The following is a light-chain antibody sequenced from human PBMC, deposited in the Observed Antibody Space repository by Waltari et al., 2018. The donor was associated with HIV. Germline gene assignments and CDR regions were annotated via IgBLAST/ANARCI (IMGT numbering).Light chain of an antibody. CDR2: EVT. CDR1: SSHVGGYNY. CDR3: SSYTSSNTVV. Sequence: QSALTQPASVSGSPGPSITISCPATSSHVGGYNYVSWYQQHPGKAPKVMIYEVTNRPSGVSNRFSGSKSGNTASLTISGLQAEDEADYYCSSYTSSNTVVFGGGTKLTVL. V-gene: IGLV2-14*01. J-gene: IGLJ2*01.